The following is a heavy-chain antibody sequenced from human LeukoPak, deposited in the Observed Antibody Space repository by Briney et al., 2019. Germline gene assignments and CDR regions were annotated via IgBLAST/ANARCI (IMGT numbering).Heavy chain of an antibody. J-gene: IGHJ4*02. D-gene: IGHD2-15*01. CDR3: TTRRQDGW. V-gene: IGHV3-15*01. Sequence: GGSLRLSCVGSGFTFSDAWMSWVRPAPGKGVEWVGRIQSKSDGGTIDYAAPVKGRFTISRDDSRSTLYLQMNRLKTEDTAVYYCTTRRQDGWWGQGTLVTVS. CDR2: IQSKSDGGTI. CDR1: GFTFSDAW.